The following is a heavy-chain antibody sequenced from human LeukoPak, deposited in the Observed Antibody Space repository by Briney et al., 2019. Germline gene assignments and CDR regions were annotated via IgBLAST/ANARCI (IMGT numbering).Heavy chain of an antibody. CDR2: IIGDGTTT. CDR1: GFTFSTYE. D-gene: IGHD2-8*01. Sequence: QPGGSLRLSCAASGFTFSTYEMNWVRQAPGKGLEWLSYIIGDGTTTQYAESVRDRFTISRDNDKNSLYLQMNSLRADDTAVYYCVRDRGGVYSGDNLFDPWGQGTLVTVSS. V-gene: IGHV3-48*03. CDR3: VRDRGGVYSGDNLFDP. J-gene: IGHJ5*02.